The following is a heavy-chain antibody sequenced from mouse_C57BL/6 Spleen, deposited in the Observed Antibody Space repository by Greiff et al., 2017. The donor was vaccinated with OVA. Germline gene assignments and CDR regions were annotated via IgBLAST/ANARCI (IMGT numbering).Heavy chain of an antibody. CDR3: ARGYGSSYGY. Sequence: QVHVKQPGAELVKPGASVKMSCKASGYTFTSYWITWVKQRPGQGLEWIGDIYPGSGSTNYNEKFKSKATLTVDTSSSTAYMQLSSLTSEDAAVYYCARGYGSSYGYWGQGTTLTVSS. V-gene: IGHV1-55*01. J-gene: IGHJ2*01. CDR1: GYTFTSYW. D-gene: IGHD1-1*01. CDR2: IYPGSGST.